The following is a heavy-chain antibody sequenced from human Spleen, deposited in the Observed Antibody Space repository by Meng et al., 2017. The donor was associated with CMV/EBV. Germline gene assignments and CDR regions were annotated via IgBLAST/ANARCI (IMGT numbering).Heavy chain of an antibody. CDR1: GGSISSGGYY. V-gene: IGHV4-31*03. D-gene: IGHD2-2*01. CDR2: IYYNGNT. Sequence: SETLSLTCTVSGGSISSGGYYWTWIRQHPGKGLEWIGYIYYNGNTYYNPSLKSRATISIDTSKNQFSLRLNSVTVADTAVYYCARGLPDIVVVPAASYYGMDVWGQGTTVTVSS. J-gene: IGHJ6*02. CDR3: ARGLPDIVVVPAASYYGMDV.